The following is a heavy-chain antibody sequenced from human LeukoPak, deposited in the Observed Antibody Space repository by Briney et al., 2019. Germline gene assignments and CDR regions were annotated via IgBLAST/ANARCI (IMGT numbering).Heavy chain of an antibody. J-gene: IGHJ4*02. V-gene: IGHV3-23*01. CDR1: GFTFSTYA. CDR3: AKRVGSYYFDS. Sequence: GGSLRLSCAASGFTFSTYARSWVRQAPGKGLKWLSYISGSGGSTYYADSVKGRFTISRDNSKNTLYLQMNSLRAEDTALYYCAKRVGSYYFDSWGQGTLVTVSS. D-gene: IGHD3-10*01. CDR2: ISGSGGST.